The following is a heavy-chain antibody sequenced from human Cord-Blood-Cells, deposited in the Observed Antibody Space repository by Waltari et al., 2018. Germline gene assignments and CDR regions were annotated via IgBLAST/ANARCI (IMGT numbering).Heavy chain of an antibody. CDR1: GYTFPGYY. J-gene: IGHJ4*02. Sequence: QVQLVQSGAEVKKPGASVKVSCKASGYTFPGYYMHWVRQAPGQGLEWMGWINPNSGGRNYAQKFQGWVTRTRDTSISTAYMELSRLRSDDTAVYYCARARMELLDYWGQGTLVTVSS. CDR3: ARARMELLDY. D-gene: IGHD1-7*01. V-gene: IGHV1-2*04. CDR2: INPNSGGR.